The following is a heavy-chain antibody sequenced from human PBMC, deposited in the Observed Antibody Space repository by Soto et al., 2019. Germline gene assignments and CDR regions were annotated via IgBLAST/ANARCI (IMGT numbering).Heavy chain of an antibody. J-gene: IGHJ6*02. CDR1: GGTFSSYA. Sequence: SVKVCCKASGGTFSSYAISWVRQAPGQGLEWMGGIIPIFGTANYAQKFQGRVTITADESTSTAYMELSSLRSEDTAVYYCARVRYYYDSSGPSGYYGMDVWGQGTTVTVSS. CDR3: ARVRYYYDSSGPSGYYGMDV. V-gene: IGHV1-69*13. CDR2: IIPIFGTA. D-gene: IGHD3-22*01.